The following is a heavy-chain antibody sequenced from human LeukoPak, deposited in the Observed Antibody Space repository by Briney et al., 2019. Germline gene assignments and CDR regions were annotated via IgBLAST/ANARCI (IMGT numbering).Heavy chain of an antibody. Sequence: PGGSLRLSCAASGFTFSSYGMSWVRQAPGKGLEWVSAISGSGLSTYYADSVKGRFSISRDNSKNTLYLQMNSLRAEDTAVYYCARGPSGYHNTGGQGTLVTVSS. CDR1: GFTFSSYG. CDR3: ARGPSGYHNT. CDR2: ISGSGLST. J-gene: IGHJ4*02. D-gene: IGHD5-12*01. V-gene: IGHV3-23*01.